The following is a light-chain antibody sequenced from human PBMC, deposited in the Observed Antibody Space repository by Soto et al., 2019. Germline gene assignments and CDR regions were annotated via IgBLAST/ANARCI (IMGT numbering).Light chain of an antibody. CDR3: QHGYSSPWT. CDR1: QSISIS. J-gene: IGKJ1*01. Sequence: DIQMTQSPSSLSASIGDRLIITCRSSQSISISLHWYQQKPEKAPKLLISAASSLQSGVPSRFSGSGSGTDFTLTISSLQAEDFATYYCQHGYSSPWTFGHGTKVDIK. V-gene: IGKV1-39*01. CDR2: AAS.